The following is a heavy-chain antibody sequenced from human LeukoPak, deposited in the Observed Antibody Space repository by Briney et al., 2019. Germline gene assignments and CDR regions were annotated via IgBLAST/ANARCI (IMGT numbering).Heavy chain of an antibody. CDR2: INHSGST. D-gene: IGHD5-18*01. V-gene: IGHV4-34*01. CDR3: ARRYSYGDFDY. J-gene: IGHJ4*02. CDR1: GGSFSGYY. Sequence: PSETLSLICAVYGGSFSGYYWSWIRQPPGKGLEWIGEINHSGSTNYNPSLKSRVTISVDTSKNQFSLKLSSVTAADTAVYYCARRYSYGDFDYWGQGTLVTVSS.